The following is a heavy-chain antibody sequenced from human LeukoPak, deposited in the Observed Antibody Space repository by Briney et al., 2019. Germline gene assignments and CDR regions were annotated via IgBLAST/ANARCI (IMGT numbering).Heavy chain of an antibody. CDR2: ISGSGGST. J-gene: IGHJ4*02. D-gene: IGHD6-19*01. V-gene: IGHV3-23*01. Sequence: GGSLRLSCAASGFTFSSYAMSWVRQAPGKGLEWVSAISGSGGSTYYADSVKGRFTISRDNSKNTLYLQMNSLRAEDTAVYYCARGETQWLQARLNYWGQGTLVTVSS. CDR1: GFTFSSYA. CDR3: ARGETQWLQARLNY.